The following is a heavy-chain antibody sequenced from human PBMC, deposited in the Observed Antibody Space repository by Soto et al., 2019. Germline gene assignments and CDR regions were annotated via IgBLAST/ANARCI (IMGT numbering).Heavy chain of an antibody. J-gene: IGHJ6*02. CDR2: INHSGST. D-gene: IGHD1-20*01. Sequence: SETLSLTCAVYGGSFSGYYWSWIRQPPGKGLEWIGEINHSGSTNYNPSLKSRVTISVDTSKNQFSLKLSSVTAADTAVYYCARGPDNWKIYGMDVWGQGTTVTVSS. CDR1: GGSFSGYY. CDR3: ARGPDNWKIYGMDV. V-gene: IGHV4-34*01.